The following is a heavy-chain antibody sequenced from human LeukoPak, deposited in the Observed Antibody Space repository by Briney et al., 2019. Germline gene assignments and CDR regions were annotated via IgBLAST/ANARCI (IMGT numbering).Heavy chain of an antibody. CDR2: ISSSSSYI. D-gene: IGHD6-19*01. J-gene: IGHJ4*02. CDR1: GFTFSSYS. V-gene: IGHV3-21*01. Sequence: GGSLRLSCAASGFTFSSYSMNWVRQAPGKGLEWVSSISSSSSYIYYADSVKGRFTISRDNAKNSLYLQMNSLRAEDTAVYYCARDGIAMASDFDYWGQGTLVTVSS. CDR3: ARDGIAMASDFDY.